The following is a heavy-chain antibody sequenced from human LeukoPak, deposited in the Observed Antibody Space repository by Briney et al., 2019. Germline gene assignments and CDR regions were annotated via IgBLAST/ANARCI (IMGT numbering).Heavy chain of an antibody. D-gene: IGHD5-24*01. CDR3: ARDYKYAFDN. CDR2: IGISSGNT. J-gene: IGHJ4*02. V-gene: IGHV3-11*06. CDR1: GFTVSSNY. Sequence: GGSLRLSCAASGFTVSSNYMSWVRQAPGKGLEWISYIGISSGNTKYADSVKGRFTISGDKAKNSLYLQMNSLRVEDTAVYYCARDYKYAFDNWGQGTLVTVSS.